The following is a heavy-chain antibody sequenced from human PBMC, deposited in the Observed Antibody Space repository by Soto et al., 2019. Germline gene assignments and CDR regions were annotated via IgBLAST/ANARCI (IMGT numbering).Heavy chain of an antibody. J-gene: IGHJ6*02. Sequence: PSETLSLTCTVSGGSISSYYWSWIRQPPGKGLEWIGYIYYSGSTNYNPSLKSRVTISVDTSKNQFSLKLSSVTAADTAVYYCARDGAVAGRMTRYYYYYGMDVWGQGTTVTVSS. CDR1: GGSISSYY. CDR2: IYYSGST. D-gene: IGHD6-19*01. CDR3: ARDGAVAGRMTRYYYYYGMDV. V-gene: IGHV4-59*01.